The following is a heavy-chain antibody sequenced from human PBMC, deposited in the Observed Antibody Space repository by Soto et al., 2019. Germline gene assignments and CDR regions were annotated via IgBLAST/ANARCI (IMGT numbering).Heavy chain of an antibody. CDR2: IYPGDSDT. CDR3: ARQSNSRTWTGDY. CDR1: GYSFTSYW. V-gene: IGHV5-51*01. J-gene: IGHJ4*02. D-gene: IGHD6-13*01. Sequence: GESLKISCQASGYSFTSYWIGWVRQMPGKGLEWMGIIYPGDSDTRYSPAYQGQVTISADKSISTAYLQWSSLRASDTAMYYCARQSNSRTWTGDYWGQGTLVTVSS.